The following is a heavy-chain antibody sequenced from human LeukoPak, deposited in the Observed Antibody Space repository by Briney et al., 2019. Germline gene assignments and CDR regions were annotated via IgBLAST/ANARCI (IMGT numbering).Heavy chain of an antibody. CDR3: SKSLDY. J-gene: IGHJ4*02. CDR2: IKEDGSQT. CDR1: GLTFSRSW. Sequence: PGGSLRLSCVAPGLTFSRSWMDWVRQAPGKGLEWVANIKEDGSQTYYVDSAKGRFTFSRDNAKNSLYLQMDSLRVEDTAIYYCSKSLDYWGRGTLVTVSS. V-gene: IGHV3-7*01.